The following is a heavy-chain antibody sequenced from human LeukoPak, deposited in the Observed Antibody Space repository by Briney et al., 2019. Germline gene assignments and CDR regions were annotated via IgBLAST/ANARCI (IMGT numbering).Heavy chain of an antibody. CDR3: ANDRGPHVGYCSGGSCYPCLERRCGMDV. V-gene: IGHV3-30*18. CDR1: GFTFSSYG. D-gene: IGHD2-15*01. Sequence: GGSLRLSCAASGFTFSSYGMHWVRQAPGKGLEWAAVISYDGSNKYYADSVKGRFTISRDNSKNTLYLQMNSLRAEDTAVYYCANDRGPHVGYCSGGSCYPCLERRCGMDVWGQGTTVTVSS. CDR2: ISYDGSNK. J-gene: IGHJ6*02.